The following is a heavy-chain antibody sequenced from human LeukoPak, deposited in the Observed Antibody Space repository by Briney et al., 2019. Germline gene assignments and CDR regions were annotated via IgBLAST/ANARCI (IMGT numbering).Heavy chain of an antibody. J-gene: IGHJ3*02. V-gene: IGHV3-43*02. CDR1: GFTFDDYA. Sequence: GGSLRLSCAASGFTFDDYAVHWVRQPPGKGLEWVSLISGDGGSTYYADSVKGRFTISRDNSKNSLYLQMNSLRTEDTALYYCAKDSNGAFDIWGQGTMVTVPS. CDR2: ISGDGGST. CDR3: AKDSNGAFDI. D-gene: IGHD1-1*01.